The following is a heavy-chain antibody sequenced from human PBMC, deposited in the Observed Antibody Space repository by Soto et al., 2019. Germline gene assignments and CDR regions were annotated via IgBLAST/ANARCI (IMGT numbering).Heavy chain of an antibody. CDR3: ARRFLRYYYYMDV. J-gene: IGHJ6*03. Sequence: ASVKVSCKASGYTFTSYGISWVRQAPGQGLEWMGWISAYNGNTNYAQKLQGRVTMTTDTSISTAYMELSSLRSEDTAVYYCARRFLRYYYYMDVWGKGTTVTVSS. CDR2: ISAYNGNT. V-gene: IGHV1-18*01. CDR1: GYTFTSYG. D-gene: IGHD3-3*01.